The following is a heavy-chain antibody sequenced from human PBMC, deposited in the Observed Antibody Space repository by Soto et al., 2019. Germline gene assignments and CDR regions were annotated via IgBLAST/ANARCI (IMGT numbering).Heavy chain of an antibody. V-gene: IGHV3-30-3*01. Sequence: GGSLRLSCAASGFTFSSYAMHWVRQAPGKGLEWVAVISYDGSNKYYADSVKGRFTISRDNSKNTLYLQMNSLRAEDTAVYYCARSHSSGWTYYFDYWGQGTLVTVSS. CDR2: ISYDGSNK. J-gene: IGHJ4*02. D-gene: IGHD6-19*01. CDR3: ARSHSSGWTYYFDY. CDR1: GFTFSSYA.